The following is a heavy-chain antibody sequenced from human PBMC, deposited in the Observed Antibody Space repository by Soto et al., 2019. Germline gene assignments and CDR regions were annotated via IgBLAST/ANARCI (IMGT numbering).Heavy chain of an antibody. Sequence: QVQLVQSGAEVKKPGASVKVSCKASGYTFTSYDINWVRQATGQGLEWMGWMNPNSGNTGYAQKFQGRVTMTRNTSISTPYMALSTLRSAATAVYYCARAQTSYGMDVWGHGTTVTVSS. CDR1: GYTFTSYD. CDR3: ARAQTSYGMDV. V-gene: IGHV1-8*01. CDR2: MNPNSGNT. J-gene: IGHJ6*02.